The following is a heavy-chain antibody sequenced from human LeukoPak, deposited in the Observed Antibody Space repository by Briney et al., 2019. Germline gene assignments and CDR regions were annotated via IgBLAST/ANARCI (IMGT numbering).Heavy chain of an antibody. CDR3: ARLLAAAYFDY. J-gene: IGHJ4*02. D-gene: IGHD6-13*01. Sequence: SGTLSLTCTVSGGSISSYYWSWIRQPPGKGLEWIGYIYYSGSTNYNPSLKSRVTISVDTSKNQFSLKLSSVTAADTAVYYCARLLAAAYFDYWGQGTLVTVSS. V-gene: IGHV4-59*08. CDR2: IYYSGST. CDR1: GGSISSYY.